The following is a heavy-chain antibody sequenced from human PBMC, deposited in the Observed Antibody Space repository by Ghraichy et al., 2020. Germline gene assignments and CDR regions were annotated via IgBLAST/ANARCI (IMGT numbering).Heavy chain of an antibody. CDR2: IYYSGST. CDR3: ARGELWFGVLSKPNYYYYSMDV. CDR1: GGSISSYY. V-gene: IGHV4-59*01. J-gene: IGHJ6*03. Sequence: SETLSLTCTVSGGSISSYYWSWIRQPPGKGLEWIGYIYYSGSTNYNPSLKSRVTISVDTSKNQFSLKLSSVTAADTAVYYCARGELWFGVLSKPNYYYYSMDVWGKGTTVTVSS. D-gene: IGHD3-10*01.